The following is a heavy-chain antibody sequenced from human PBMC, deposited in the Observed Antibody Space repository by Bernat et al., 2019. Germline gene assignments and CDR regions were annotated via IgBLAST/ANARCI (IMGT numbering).Heavy chain of an antibody. CDR2: IYHSGST. CDR1: GYSISSGYY. CDR3: ARDVPGESGYDLEIFDY. Sequence: QVQLQESGPGLVKPSETLSLTCAVSGYSISSGYYWGWIRQPPGKGLEWIGSIYHSGSTYYNPSLKSRVTISVDTSKNQFSLKLSSVTAADTVVYYCARDVPGESGYDLEIFDYWGQGTLVTVSS. D-gene: IGHD5-12*01. J-gene: IGHJ4*02. V-gene: IGHV4-38-2*02.